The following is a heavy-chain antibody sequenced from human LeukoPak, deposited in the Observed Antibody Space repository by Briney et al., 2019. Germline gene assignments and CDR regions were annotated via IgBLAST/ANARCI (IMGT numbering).Heavy chain of an antibody. J-gene: IGHJ5*02. Sequence: ASVKVSCKASGYTFTSYDINWVRQATGQGLEWMGRINPNSGGTNYAQKFQGRVTMTRDTSISTAYMELSRLRSDDTAVYYCARSDSDWFDPWGQGTLVTVSS. V-gene: IGHV1-2*06. CDR1: GYTFTSYD. D-gene: IGHD2-21*01. CDR3: ARSDSDWFDP. CDR2: INPNSGGT.